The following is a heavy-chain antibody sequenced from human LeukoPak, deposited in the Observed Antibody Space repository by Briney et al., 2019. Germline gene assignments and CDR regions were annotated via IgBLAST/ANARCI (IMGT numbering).Heavy chain of an antibody. D-gene: IGHD3-16*01. J-gene: IGHJ4*02. CDR1: GFTLRNYW. V-gene: IGHV3-7*01. CDR2: IKEDGSEK. CDR3: ARGGGAIEY. Sequence: GGSLRLSCGASGFTLRNYWMTWVGQAPGKGLEWVANIKEDGSEKYYMDSVKSRFTISRDNAKNSLYLQMNSLRAEDTAVYYCARGGGAIEYWGQGTLVTVSS.